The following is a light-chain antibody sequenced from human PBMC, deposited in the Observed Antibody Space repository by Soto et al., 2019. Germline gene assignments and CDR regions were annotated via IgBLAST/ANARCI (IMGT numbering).Light chain of an antibody. Sequence: DIQMARSRSSLSAAVGDRVSITCRASQSISTYVKWYRQKPGKAPEILIYAASSLQRGLPSIFIGSGSGTDFTLTIRSLQPADFETEFCKTTYSPTRTFGQGTQVDIK. CDR3: KTTYSPTRT. CDR2: AAS. CDR1: QSISTY. V-gene: IGKV1-39*01. J-gene: IGKJ1*01.